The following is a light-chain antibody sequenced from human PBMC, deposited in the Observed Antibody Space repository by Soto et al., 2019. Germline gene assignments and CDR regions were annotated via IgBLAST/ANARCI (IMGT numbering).Light chain of an antibody. CDR3: QQYGSSLRRWT. J-gene: IGKJ1*01. V-gene: IGKV3-20*01. CDR2: GAS. Sequence: IVLTQSPGTLSLSPGERATLSCRASQSVSSSYLAWYQQKPGQAPRLLIYGASSRATGIPDRFSGSGSGTDFTLTISRLEPEYFAVYYCQQYGSSLRRWTFGQGTKVEIK. CDR1: QSVSSSY.